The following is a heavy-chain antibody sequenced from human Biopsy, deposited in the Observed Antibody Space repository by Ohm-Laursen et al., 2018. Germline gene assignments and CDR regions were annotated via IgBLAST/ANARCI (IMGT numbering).Heavy chain of an antibody. J-gene: IGHJ4*02. CDR3: GNEVHGRDY. CDR2: INQSGRT. Sequence: GTLSLTCEAYGKTFSDYYWSWIRQPPGKGLEWIGQINQSGRTNYNPPLKSRVNISADKSNNQFSLKLTSVTSADTAVYFCGNEVHGRDYWGLGALVTVSS. CDR1: GKTFSDYY. V-gene: IGHV4-34*08. D-gene: IGHD2-15*01.